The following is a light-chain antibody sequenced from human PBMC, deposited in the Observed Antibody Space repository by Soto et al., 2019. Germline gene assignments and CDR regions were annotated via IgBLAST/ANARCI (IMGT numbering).Light chain of an antibody. CDR1: QSVSSN. V-gene: IGKV3D-15*01. CDR3: QQRSNWPSIT. Sequence: EMVMTQSPATLSVSPGERATLSCRASQSVSSNLAWYQQKPGQAPRLLIYGASAWATGISARFSGSGSGTEFTLTISSLEPEDFAVYYCQQRSNWPSITFGQGTRLEIK. J-gene: IGKJ5*01. CDR2: GAS.